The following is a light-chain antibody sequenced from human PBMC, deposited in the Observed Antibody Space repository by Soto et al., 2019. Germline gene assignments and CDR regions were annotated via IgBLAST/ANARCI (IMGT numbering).Light chain of an antibody. Sequence: QSVLTQPPSVSGAPGQRVTISCTGSSSNIGAGYDVHWYQQLPGTAPKLLIYGNSNRPSGVSDRFSGSKSGTSASMALPGLQAEDEADYYCQSYDSMVSGSGVFGGGTKLTVL. CDR3: QSYDSMVSGSGV. V-gene: IGLV1-40*01. CDR1: SSNIGAGYD. CDR2: GNS. J-gene: IGLJ2*01.